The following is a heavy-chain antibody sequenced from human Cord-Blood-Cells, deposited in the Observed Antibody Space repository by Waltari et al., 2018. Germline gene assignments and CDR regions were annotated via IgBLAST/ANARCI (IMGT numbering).Heavy chain of an antibody. J-gene: IGHJ3*02. Sequence: QVQLVQSGAEVKKPGASVKVSCKASGYTFTGYYMHWVRQAPGQGLERMGWINPNSGGTNYAQSFQGRVTMTRDTSISTAYMELSRLRSDDTAVYYCARGGGMDAFDIWGQGTMVTVSS. CDR2: INPNSGGT. V-gene: IGHV1-2*02. CDR3: ARGGGMDAFDI. D-gene: IGHD3-10*01. CDR1: GYTFTGYY.